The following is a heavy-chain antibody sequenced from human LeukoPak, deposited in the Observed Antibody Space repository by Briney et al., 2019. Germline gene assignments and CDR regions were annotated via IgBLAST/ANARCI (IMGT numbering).Heavy chain of an antibody. CDR3: ARAPLGGNFDY. D-gene: IGHD3-16*01. Sequence: ASVKLSCKASGGTFSSYAISWVRQAPGQGLEWMGRIIPILGIANYAQKFQGRVTITADKSTSTAYMELSSLRSEDTAVYYCARAPLGGNFDYWGQGTLVTVSS. CDR1: GGTFSSYA. V-gene: IGHV1-69*04. J-gene: IGHJ4*02. CDR2: IIPILGIA.